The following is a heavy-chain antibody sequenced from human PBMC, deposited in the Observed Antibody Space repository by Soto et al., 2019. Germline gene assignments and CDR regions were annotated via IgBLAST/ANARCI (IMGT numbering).Heavy chain of an antibody. CDR3: ARMGPRAARPSY. D-gene: IGHD6-6*01. J-gene: IGHJ4*02. CDR2: VSSSGTTI. Sequence: QVQLVESGGGLVKPGGSLRLSCAASGFTFRDYDMSWIRQAPGKGLEWVSFVSSSGTTIYYADSVKGRFTISRDNARNSLYLQMNSLRAEDTAVFYCARMGPRAARPSYRGQGTLVTVSS. V-gene: IGHV3-11*01. CDR1: GFTFRDYD.